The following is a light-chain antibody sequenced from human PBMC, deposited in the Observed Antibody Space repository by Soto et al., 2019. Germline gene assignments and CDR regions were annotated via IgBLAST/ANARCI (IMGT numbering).Light chain of an antibody. Sequence: QSVLTQPRSLSGPPGQSVSISCSGTISDVGTYNYVSWYQQHPGKAPKLMIYDVSKRPSGVPDRFSGSKSGNTASLTISGLQAEDEADYYCCSYAGGYTNAVFGGGTKVNVL. J-gene: IGLJ2*01. CDR3: CSYAGGYTNAV. V-gene: IGLV2-11*01. CDR2: DVS. CDR1: ISDVGTYNY.